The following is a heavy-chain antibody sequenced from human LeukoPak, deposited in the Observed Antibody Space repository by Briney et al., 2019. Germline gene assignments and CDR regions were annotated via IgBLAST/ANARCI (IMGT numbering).Heavy chain of an antibody. Sequence: SETLSLTCAVSGVSINTCRYYWTWIRQPPGKGLEWIGYKYYSGSTRYNSSLRSRLTISLDTSKNQFSLRLTSVTAADTAVYYCARGRSYGFDFDSWGQGTLVIVSS. CDR3: ARGRSYGFDFDS. CDR2: KYYSGST. D-gene: IGHD3-16*01. CDR1: GVSINTCRYY. J-gene: IGHJ4*02. V-gene: IGHV4-61*01.